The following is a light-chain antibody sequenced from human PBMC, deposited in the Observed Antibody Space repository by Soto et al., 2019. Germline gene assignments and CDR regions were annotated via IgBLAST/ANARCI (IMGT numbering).Light chain of an antibody. J-gene: IGKJ2*01. CDR1: QGISNY. CDR2: AAS. V-gene: IGKV1-27*01. Sequence: DIQMTQSPSSLSASVGDRVTITCRASQGISNYLAWYQQKPGNVPKLLIYAASTLQSGVPSRFSGSGSGTDFNLTISSLQPEDVATYYYQKYNSAPHTFGQGTKLEIK. CDR3: QKYNSAPHT.